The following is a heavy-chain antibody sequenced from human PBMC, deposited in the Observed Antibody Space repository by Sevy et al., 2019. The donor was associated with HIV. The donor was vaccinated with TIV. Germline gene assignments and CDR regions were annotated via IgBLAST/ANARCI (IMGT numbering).Heavy chain of an antibody. CDR1: GFTFSSYW. Sequence: GGYLRLSCEASGFTFSSYWMHWVRQSPGKGLVWVSRISSDGSPTNYADSVKGRFTISRDNAKNTLYLQMNSLRSEDTALYYCARGYCYGYGMDVWGQGTTVIVSS. CDR2: ISSDGSPT. D-gene: IGHD5-18*01. J-gene: IGHJ6*02. V-gene: IGHV3-74*01. CDR3: ARGYCYGYGMDV.